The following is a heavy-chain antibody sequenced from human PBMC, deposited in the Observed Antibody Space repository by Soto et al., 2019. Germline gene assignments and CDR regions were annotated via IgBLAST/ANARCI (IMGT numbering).Heavy chain of an antibody. J-gene: IGHJ4*02. CDR3: ARVEAGGFDY. CDR2: INHSGST. Sequence: QVQLQQWGAGLLKPSETLSLTCAVYGGSFSGYYWSWIRQPPGKGLEWIGEINHSGSTNYNPSLKSRVTISVDTSKNQFSLKLSSVTAADTAVYYCARVEAGGFDYWGQGTLVTVSS. V-gene: IGHV4-34*01. D-gene: IGHD6-19*01. CDR1: GGSFSGYY.